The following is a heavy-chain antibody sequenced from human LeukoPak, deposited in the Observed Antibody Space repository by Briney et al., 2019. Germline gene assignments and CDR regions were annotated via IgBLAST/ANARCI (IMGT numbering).Heavy chain of an antibody. D-gene: IGHD2/OR15-2a*01. CDR2: ISGSDGDT. Sequence: GGSLRLSCTASGFTFSRYTMSWVRQAPGKGLEWVSGISGSDGDTFHADSVKGRFTISRDNSKNTLYLQMNSLRAEDTAVYYCAKSSNYYGMDVWGQGTTVTVSS. CDR3: AKSSNYYGMDV. CDR1: GFTFSRYT. J-gene: IGHJ6*02. V-gene: IGHV3-23*01.